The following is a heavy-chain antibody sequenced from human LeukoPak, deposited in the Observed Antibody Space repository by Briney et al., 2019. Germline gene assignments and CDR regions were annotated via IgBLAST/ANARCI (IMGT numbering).Heavy chain of an antibody. CDR3: ATGSTAVAGTKY. CDR1: GFTFSTHG. J-gene: IGHJ4*02. Sequence: GGSLRLSCAASGFTFSTHGMNWVRQAPGKGLEWVSTISRSGDITYYADSVKGRFTISRDNSKNTLYLQMNSLRAEDTAIYYCATGSTAVAGTKYWGQGILVTVSS. D-gene: IGHD6-19*01. CDR2: ISRSGDIT. V-gene: IGHV3-23*01.